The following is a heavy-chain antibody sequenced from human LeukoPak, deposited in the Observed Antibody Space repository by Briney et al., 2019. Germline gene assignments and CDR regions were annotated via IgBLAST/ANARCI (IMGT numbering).Heavy chain of an antibody. J-gene: IGHJ4*02. CDR1: GFPFTNAW. V-gene: IGHV3-15*01. CDR3: TTENPTDF. Sequence: GGSLRLSCAASGFPFTNAWMSWVRQAPGKGLEWVGRIKSKTVGGTTDYAAPVKGRFTISRDDSENTLYLQVNTVKIEDTAVYYCTTENPTDFWGQGTLVTVSS. CDR2: IKSKTVGGTT.